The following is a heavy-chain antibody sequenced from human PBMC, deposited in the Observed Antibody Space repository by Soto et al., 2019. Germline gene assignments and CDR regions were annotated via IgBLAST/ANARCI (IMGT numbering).Heavy chain of an antibody. D-gene: IGHD1-7*01. V-gene: IGHV4-34*01. J-gene: IGHJ5*02. CDR2: INHSGST. Sequence: SETLSLTCAVYGGSFSGYYWSWIRQPPGKGLEWIGEINHSGSTNYNPSLKSRVTISVDTSKNQFSLKLSSVTAADTAVYYCARGPPPRLVLFGWFDPWGQGTLVTVSS. CDR1: GGSFSGYY. CDR3: ARGPPPRLVLFGWFDP.